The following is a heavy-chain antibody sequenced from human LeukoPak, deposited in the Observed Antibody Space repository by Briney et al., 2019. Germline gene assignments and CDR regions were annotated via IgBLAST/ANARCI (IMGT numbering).Heavy chain of an antibody. CDR3: AKDEIQGVVRAGPGY. Sequence: LPGRSLRLSCAASGFTFSSYGMHWVRQAPGKGLEWVAFIRYDGSNKYYADSVKGRFTISRDNSKNTLYLQMNSLRAEDTAVYHCAKDEIQGVVRAGPGYGGQGPLVTVPS. CDR2: IRYDGSNK. D-gene: IGHD5-18*01. CDR1: GFTFSSYG. J-gene: IGHJ4*02. V-gene: IGHV3-30*02.